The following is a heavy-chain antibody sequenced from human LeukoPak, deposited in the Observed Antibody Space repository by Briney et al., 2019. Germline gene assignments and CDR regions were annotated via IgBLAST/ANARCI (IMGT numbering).Heavy chain of an antibody. J-gene: IGHJ4*02. CDR3: ARGVRDYGDYGLVDY. CDR2: ISGSGGST. D-gene: IGHD4-17*01. V-gene: IGHV3-23*01. CDR1: GFTFSSYA. Sequence: GGSLRLSCAASGFTFSSYAMSWVRQAPGKGLEWVSAISGSGGSTYYADSVKGRFTISRDNSKNTLYLQMNSLRAEDTAVYYCARGVRDYGDYGLVDYWGQGTLVTVSS.